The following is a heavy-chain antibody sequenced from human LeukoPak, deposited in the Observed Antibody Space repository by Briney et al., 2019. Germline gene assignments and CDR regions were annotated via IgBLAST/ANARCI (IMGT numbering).Heavy chain of an antibody. CDR1: GFTLSSYW. D-gene: IGHD6-13*01. V-gene: IGHV3-7*02. J-gene: IGHJ4*02. CDR2: INQDGSEQ. Sequence: GGSRRLSCAASGFTLSSYWMSWVRQAPGKWLDWVPNINQDGSEQYYVDSAKGRFTISRDNGKKSLFLQMNSLRVEDTAVYFCVRGRGNSSSWYWDYWGQGTLVTVSS. CDR3: VRGRGNSSSWYWDY.